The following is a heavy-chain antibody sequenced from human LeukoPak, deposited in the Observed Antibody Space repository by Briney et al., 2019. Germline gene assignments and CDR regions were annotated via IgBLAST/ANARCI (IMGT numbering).Heavy chain of an antibody. J-gene: IGHJ3*02. V-gene: IGHV3-23*01. Sequence: PGGSLRLSCAASGFTFSSDSMNWVRQAPGKGLEWVSAISGSGGSTYYADSVKGRSTISRDNSKNTLYLQMNSLRAEDTAVYYCAKFGLAGSGRYHDAFDIWGQGTMVTVSS. CDR1: GFTFSSDS. D-gene: IGHD3-10*01. CDR2: ISGSGGST. CDR3: AKFGLAGSGRYHDAFDI.